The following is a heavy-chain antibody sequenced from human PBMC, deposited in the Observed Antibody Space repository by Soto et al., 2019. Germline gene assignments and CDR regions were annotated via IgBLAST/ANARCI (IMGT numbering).Heavy chain of an antibody. CDR2: IYYSGST. Sequence: SETLSLTCTVSGGSISSYYWTWIRKPPGKGLEWIGYIYYSGSTNYNPSLKSRVTISVDTSKNQFSLKLSSVTAADTAVYYCARGTAYYDILTGPEAYYFDYWGQGTLVTVSS. CDR1: GGSISSYY. D-gene: IGHD3-9*01. J-gene: IGHJ4*02. CDR3: ARGTAYYDILTGPEAYYFDY. V-gene: IGHV4-59*01.